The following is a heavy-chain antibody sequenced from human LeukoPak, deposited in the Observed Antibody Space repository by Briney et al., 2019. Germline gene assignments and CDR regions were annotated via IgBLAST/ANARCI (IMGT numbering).Heavy chain of an antibody. CDR1: GFTFRSYG. Sequence: GRSLRLSCAASGFTFRSYGMHWVRQAPGKGLEWVAIISYDGSNEYHADSVKGRFTNSRDNSKNTMYLQMNSLRAEDTAVYYCAKDAPSTLIVVVTALGAWGQGTLVTVSS. CDR2: ISYDGSNE. D-gene: IGHD2-21*02. V-gene: IGHV3-30*18. J-gene: IGHJ4*02. CDR3: AKDAPSTLIVVVTALGA.